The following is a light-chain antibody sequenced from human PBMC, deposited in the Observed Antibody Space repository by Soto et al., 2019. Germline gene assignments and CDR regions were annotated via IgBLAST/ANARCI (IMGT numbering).Light chain of an antibody. CDR2: AAS. Sequence: THSQSSLAASLGYRXTIXSRASHSISSYLNWYQQKPGKAPKLLIYAASSLQSGVPSRFSGSGSGTDFTLTISRLQPEDFATYYCQQSYSTLRTFGQGTKVDIK. CDR3: QQSYSTLRT. V-gene: IGKV1-39*01. CDR1: HSISSY. J-gene: IGKJ1*01.